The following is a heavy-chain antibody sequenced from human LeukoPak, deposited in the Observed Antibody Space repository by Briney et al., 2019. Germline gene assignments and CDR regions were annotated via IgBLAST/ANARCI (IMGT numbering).Heavy chain of an antibody. J-gene: IGHJ4*02. CDR1: GGSISSSSYY. Sequence: SETLSLTCTVSGGSISSSSYYWGWIRQPPGKGLEWIGSIYYSGSTNYNPSLKSRVTISVDTSKNQFSLKLSSVTAADTAVYYCARDSGSYYFDYWGQGTLVTVSS. CDR2: IYYSGST. V-gene: IGHV4-39*07. CDR3: ARDSGSYYFDY. D-gene: IGHD1-26*01.